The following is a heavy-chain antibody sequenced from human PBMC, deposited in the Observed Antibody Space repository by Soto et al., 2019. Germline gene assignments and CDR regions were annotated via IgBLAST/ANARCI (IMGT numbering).Heavy chain of an antibody. CDR1: GFTFSDYY. CDR3: ARLAGRDGYNLGFGY. Sequence: LRLSCAASGFTFSDYYMSWIRQAPGKGLEWVSYISSSSSYTNYADSVKGRFTISRDNAKNSLYLQMNSLRAEDTAVYYCARLAGRDGYNLGFGYWGQGTLVTVSS. CDR2: ISSSSSYT. J-gene: IGHJ4*02. V-gene: IGHV3-11*06. D-gene: IGHD5-12*01.